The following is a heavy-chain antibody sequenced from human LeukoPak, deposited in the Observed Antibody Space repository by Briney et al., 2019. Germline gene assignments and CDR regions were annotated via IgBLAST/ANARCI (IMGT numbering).Heavy chain of an antibody. V-gene: IGHV1-8*02. CDR2: MNPSRGNT. CDR1: GYTFTDYD. D-gene: IGHD3-3*01. J-gene: IGHJ2*01. Sequence: ASVRVSCKVSGYTFTDYDINWVRQATGQGLEWMGWMNPSRGNTGYAQKFQDRCTITRDTSISTIYMELRSLRSEDTAVYFCARGRVTMFGPVGWYFDFWGRGTPLTVSS. CDR3: ARGRVTMFGPVGWYFDF.